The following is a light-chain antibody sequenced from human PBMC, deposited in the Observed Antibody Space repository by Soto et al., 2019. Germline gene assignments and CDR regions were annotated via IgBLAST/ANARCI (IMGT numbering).Light chain of an antibody. J-gene: IGLJ2*01. V-gene: IGLV1-47*01. CDR1: SSNNGSNY. CDR2: RNN. CDR3: AAWDDSLSGKGV. Sequence: QSVLSQPRSACGTPRQWGTLSCSRSSSNNGSNYVYWYQQLPGTAPKLLIYRNNQRPSGVPDRFSGSKSGTSASLAISGLRSEDEADYYCAAWDDSLSGKGVFGGGTKLTVL.